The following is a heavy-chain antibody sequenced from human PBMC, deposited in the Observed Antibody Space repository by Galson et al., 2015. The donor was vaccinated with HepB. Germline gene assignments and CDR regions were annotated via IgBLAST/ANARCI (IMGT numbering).Heavy chain of an antibody. V-gene: IGHV1-2*02. CDR2: INPNSGGT. CDR3: ARGEGSGYYFRIRRDDY. J-gene: IGHJ4*02. Sequence: SVKVSCKASGYTFTGYYIHWVRQAPGQGLEWMGWINPNSGGTNYLQKFQGRVTMTSDTSISTVYMELSRLSSDDTAVYYCARGEGSGYYFRIRRDDYWGQGTLVTVSS. CDR1: GYTFTGYY. D-gene: IGHD5-12*01.